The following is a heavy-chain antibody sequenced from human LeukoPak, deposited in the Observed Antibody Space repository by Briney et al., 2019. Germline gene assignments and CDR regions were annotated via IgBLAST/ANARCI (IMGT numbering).Heavy chain of an antibody. D-gene: IGHD3-9*01. V-gene: IGHV4-61*02. Sequence: SQTLSLTCTVSGGSISSGSYYWSWIRQPAGKGLEWIGRVYTSGSTNYNPSLKSRVTISVDTSKNQFSLKLSSVTAADTAVYYCARGPLRYFDWFGYYYYMDVWGKGTTVTVSS. CDR2: VYTSGST. J-gene: IGHJ6*03. CDR3: ARGPLRYFDWFGYYYYMDV. CDR1: GGSISSGSYY.